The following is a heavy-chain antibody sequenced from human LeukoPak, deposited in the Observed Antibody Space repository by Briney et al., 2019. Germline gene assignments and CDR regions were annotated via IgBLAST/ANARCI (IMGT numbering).Heavy chain of an antibody. CDR1: GFTFSSYS. CDR3: ARGNSDYDHDY. V-gene: IGHV3-21*01. Sequence: GGSLRLSGAASGFTFSSYSMNWVRQAPGKGLEWVSSISTTSRYIYYADSVKGRFTVSRDNAKNSLSLQMNSLRAEDTAVYYCARGNSDYDHDYWGQGTLVTVSS. CDR2: ISTTSRYI. J-gene: IGHJ4*02. D-gene: IGHD4-11*01.